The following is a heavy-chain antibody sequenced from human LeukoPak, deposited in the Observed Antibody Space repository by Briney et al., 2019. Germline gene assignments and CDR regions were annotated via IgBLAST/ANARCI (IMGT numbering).Heavy chain of an antibody. CDR3: ARYDSSGCDFDY. J-gene: IGHJ4*02. CDR2: INHSGST. D-gene: IGHD3-22*01. V-gene: IGHV4-34*01. Sequence: PSETLSLTCAVYGGSFSGYYWSWTRQPPGKGLEWIGEINHSGSTNYNPSLKSRVTISVDTSKNQFSLKLSSVTAADTAVYYCARYDSSGCDFDYWGQGTLVTVSS. CDR1: GGSFSGYY.